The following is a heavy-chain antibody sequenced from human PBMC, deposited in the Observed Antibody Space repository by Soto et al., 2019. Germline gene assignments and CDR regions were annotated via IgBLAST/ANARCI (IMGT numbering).Heavy chain of an antibody. J-gene: IGHJ6*02. CDR2: IYTSGST. CDR1: GGSISSYY. Sequence: SETLSLTCTVSGGSISSYYWSWIRQPAGKGLEWIGRIYTSGSTNYNPSLKSRVTMSVDTSKNQFSLKVGSVTAADTAVYYCASSSLYGMDVWGQGTTVTVSS. CDR3: ASSSLYGMDV. V-gene: IGHV4-4*07.